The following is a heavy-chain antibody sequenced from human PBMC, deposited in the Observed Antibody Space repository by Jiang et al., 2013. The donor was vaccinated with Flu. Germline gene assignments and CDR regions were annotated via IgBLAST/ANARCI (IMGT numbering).Heavy chain of an antibody. CDR3: ARGYGYSYGYDY. CDR2: INPSDGRT. CDR1: GFVFTSYY. D-gene: IGHD5-18*01. J-gene: IGHJ4*02. Sequence: GAEVKKPGASVRISCKASGFVFTSYYIHWVRQSPGEGLEWMGIINPSDGRTTYPRKFQDRVTVTRDTSTSTVYMAVGSLTSEDTAVYYCARGYGYSYGYDYWGQGTLVTVSS. V-gene: IGHV1-46*01.